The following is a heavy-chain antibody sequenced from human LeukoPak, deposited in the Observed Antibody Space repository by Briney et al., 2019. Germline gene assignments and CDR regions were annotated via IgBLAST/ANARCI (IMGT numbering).Heavy chain of an antibody. Sequence: GESLKISCKGSGYSFTGYWIGWVRQMPGKGLEWMGIIYPGDSDTRYSPSFQGQVTISADKSISTAYLQWSSLKASDTAMYYCARRSGELLDAFDIWGQGTMVTVSS. V-gene: IGHV5-51*01. CDR1: GYSFTGYW. D-gene: IGHD3-10*01. J-gene: IGHJ3*02. CDR3: ARRSGELLDAFDI. CDR2: IYPGDSDT.